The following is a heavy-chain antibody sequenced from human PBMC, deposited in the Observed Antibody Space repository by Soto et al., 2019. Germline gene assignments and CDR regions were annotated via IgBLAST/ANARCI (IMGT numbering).Heavy chain of an antibody. D-gene: IGHD6-13*01. CDR3: ARDRQYSSSFMDV. CDR2: ISYDGSNK. Sequence: SLRLSCAASGFTFSRYVMHWVRQAPGKGLEWVAVISYDGSNKYYADSVKGRFTISRDNSKNTLYLQMNSLRAEDTAVYYCARDRQYSSSFMDVWGQGTTVTVSS. J-gene: IGHJ6*02. V-gene: IGHV3-30-3*01. CDR1: GFTFSRYV.